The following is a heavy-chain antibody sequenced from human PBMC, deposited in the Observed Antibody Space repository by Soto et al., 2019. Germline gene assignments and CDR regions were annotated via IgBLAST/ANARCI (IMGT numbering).Heavy chain of an antibody. CDR3: AKRRIVATSNFVYCGMDV. CDR1: GFSFSIYG. CDR2: ISHDSSIK. D-gene: IGHD5-12*01. V-gene: IGHV3-30*18. Sequence: GGSLRLSCAASGFSFSIYGMHWVRQAPGKGLEWVALISHDSSIKYYGESVKGRFTISRDNSKNTLSLQMNSLRVEDTAVYFCAKRRIVATSNFVYCGMDVWGKGTTVTVSS. J-gene: IGHJ6*04.